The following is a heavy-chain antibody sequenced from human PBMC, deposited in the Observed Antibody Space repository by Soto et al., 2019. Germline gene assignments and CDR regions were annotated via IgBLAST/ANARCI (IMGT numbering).Heavy chain of an antibody. CDR1: GGDFINYG. J-gene: IGHJ4*02. V-gene: IGHV1-69*01. Sequence: QVQLVQSGAEVKKPGSSVKVSCKASGGDFINYGISWVRQAPGQGLEWMGGIIPIFRSANCAQKFQGRVTIAAGESTTTAYMELTTLTSEDTAVYYCARDRYYDGVGYHYESAYWGQGTLVTVSS. CDR3: ARDRYYDGVGYHYESAY. D-gene: IGHD3-22*01. CDR2: IIPIFRSA.